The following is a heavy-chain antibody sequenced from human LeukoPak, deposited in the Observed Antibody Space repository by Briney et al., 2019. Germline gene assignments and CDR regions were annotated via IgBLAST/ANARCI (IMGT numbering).Heavy chain of an antibody. CDR3: ARDVGEYFSITSCQYYFDY. CDR1: GGSFSGYY. CDR2: INHSGST. V-gene: IGHV4-34*01. Sequence: PSETLSLTCAVYGGSFSGYYWSWIRQPPGKGLEWIGEINHSGSTNYNPSLKSRVTISVDTSKNQFSLKLSSVTAADTAVYCCARDVGEYFSITSCQYYFDYWGQETLVTVSS. D-gene: IGHD2-2*01. J-gene: IGHJ4*02.